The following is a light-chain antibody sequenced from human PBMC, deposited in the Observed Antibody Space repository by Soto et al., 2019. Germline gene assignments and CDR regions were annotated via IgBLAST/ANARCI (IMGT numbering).Light chain of an antibody. CDR1: QSVSNY. CDR3: QQRGKWPRT. Sequence: EIILTQSPATLSLSPGDRATLSCRASQSVSNYLAWYQQKPGQAPRLLIYDASNRATDIPASFSGSGSETDFTLTISSLEAEDFAEYYCQQRGKWPRTFGQGTKVEIK. J-gene: IGKJ1*01. V-gene: IGKV3-11*01. CDR2: DAS.